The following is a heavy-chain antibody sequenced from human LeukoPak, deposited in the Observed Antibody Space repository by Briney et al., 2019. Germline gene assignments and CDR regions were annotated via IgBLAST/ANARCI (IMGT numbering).Heavy chain of an antibody. CDR2: VHRSGST. V-gene: IGHV4-38-2*02. Sequence: PSETLSLTCSVSGYSISRGYHWGWIRQPPGKGLEWIGSVHRSGSTYYNPSLKSRVTISADTSKNQFSLKLSSVAAADPAVYYCTRDDWNPDFWGQGTLVTVSS. J-gene: IGHJ4*02. D-gene: IGHD1-1*01. CDR3: TRDDWNPDF. CDR1: GYSISRGYH.